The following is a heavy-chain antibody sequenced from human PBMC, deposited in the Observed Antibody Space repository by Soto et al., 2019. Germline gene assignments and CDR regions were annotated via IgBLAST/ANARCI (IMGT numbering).Heavy chain of an antibody. CDR3: ARDRVVPAAKRVRYGMDV. V-gene: IGHV1-2*02. Sequence: ASVKVSCKASGYTFTGYYMHWVRQAPGQGLEWMGWINPNSGGTNYAQKFQGRVTMTRDTSISTAYMELSRLRSDDTAVYYCARDRVVPAAKRVRYGMDVWGQGTTVTVS. CDR1: GYTFTGYY. J-gene: IGHJ6*02. CDR2: INPNSGGT. D-gene: IGHD2-2*01.